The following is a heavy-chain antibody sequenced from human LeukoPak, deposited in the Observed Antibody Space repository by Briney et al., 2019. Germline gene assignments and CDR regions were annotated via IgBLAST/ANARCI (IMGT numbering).Heavy chain of an antibody. D-gene: IGHD4-17*01. CDR3: TKRGTVTTFGHCDF. CDR2: ISSSSSTI. CDR1: GFTFSSYS. V-gene: IGHV3-48*01. J-gene: IGHJ4*02. Sequence: GGSLRLSCAASGFTFSSYSMNWVRQAPGKGLEWVSYISSSSSTIYYADSVKGRFTISRDNAKNSLYLQMNSLRAEDTAIYYCTKRGTVTTFGHCDFWGQGTLVTVSS.